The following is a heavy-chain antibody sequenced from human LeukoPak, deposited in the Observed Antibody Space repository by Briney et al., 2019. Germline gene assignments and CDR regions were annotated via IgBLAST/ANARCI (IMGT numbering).Heavy chain of an antibody. V-gene: IGHV3-48*01. J-gene: IGHJ6*02. D-gene: IGHD3-16*01. Sequence: PGGSLRLSCSASGFTFSSYSMNWVRQAPGKGLEWVSYISSSSSTIYYADSLKGRFTISRDNAKNSLYLQMNSLRADDTAIYYCARNQQLGGHSYYYYGMDVWGQGTTVTVSS. CDR3: ARNQQLGGHSYYYYGMDV. CDR2: ISSSSSTI. CDR1: GFTFSSYS.